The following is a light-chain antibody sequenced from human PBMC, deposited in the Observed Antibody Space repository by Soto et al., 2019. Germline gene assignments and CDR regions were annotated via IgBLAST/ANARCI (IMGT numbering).Light chain of an antibody. CDR3: QQYGSSPRT. Sequence: EIVLTQPPGTLSLSPGERATLSCRASQSVSSSYLAWYQQKLGQAPRLLIYGASSRATGIPDRFSGSGSGTDFTLTISRLEPEDFAVYYCQQYGSSPRTFGQGTKVDIK. V-gene: IGKV3-20*01. J-gene: IGKJ1*01. CDR1: QSVSSSY. CDR2: GAS.